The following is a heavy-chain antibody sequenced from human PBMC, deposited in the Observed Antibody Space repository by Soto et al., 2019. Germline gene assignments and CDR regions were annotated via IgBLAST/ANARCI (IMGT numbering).Heavy chain of an antibody. CDR2: ISYDGSNQ. J-gene: IGHJ6*02. D-gene: IGHD1-26*01. Sequence: QVQLVESGGGVVQPGRSLRLSCAASGFTFSSYDMHWVHQAPGKGLEWVALISYDGSNQYYADSVKGRFTISRDNSKNTVYLQMNSLRAEDTAVYYCARDGKIVSATGGMDVWGQGTTVTVSS. CDR3: ARDGKIVSATGGMDV. CDR1: GFTFSSYD. V-gene: IGHV3-30-3*01.